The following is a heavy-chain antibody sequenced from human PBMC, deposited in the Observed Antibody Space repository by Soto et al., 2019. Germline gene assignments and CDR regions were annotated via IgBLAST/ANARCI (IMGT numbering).Heavy chain of an antibody. Sequence: GASVKVSCKASGYTLTAYYIHWVLQAPGQGREWMGIVNPVDGSRRYAQMFQDRVAMMRDTSTSTIYMELSSLRSEDTALYYCARFYVQNRPIDYWGQGTPVTVS. J-gene: IGHJ4*02. CDR1: GYTLTAYY. V-gene: IGHV1-46*01. D-gene: IGHD3-10*02. CDR2: VNPVDGSR. CDR3: ARFYVQNRPIDY.